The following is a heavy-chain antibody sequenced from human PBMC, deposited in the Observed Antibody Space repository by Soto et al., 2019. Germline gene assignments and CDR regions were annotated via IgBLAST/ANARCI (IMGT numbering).Heavy chain of an antibody. CDR1: GFTFSSYS. CDR3: ARDPPYSSGWYPFDY. V-gene: IGHV3-48*01. D-gene: IGHD6-19*01. J-gene: IGHJ4*02. Sequence: EVQLVESGGGLVQPGGSLRLSCAASGFTFSSYSMNWVRQAPGKGLEWVSYISSSSSTIYYADSVKGRFTISRDNAKNSLFLQMNSLRAEDTAVSYCARDPPYSSGWYPFDYWGQGTLVTVSS. CDR2: ISSSSSTI.